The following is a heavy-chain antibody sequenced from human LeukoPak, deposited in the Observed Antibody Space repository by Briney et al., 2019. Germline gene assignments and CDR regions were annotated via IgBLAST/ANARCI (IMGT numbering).Heavy chain of an antibody. Sequence: ASVKVSCKASGYTFTGYYIHWVRQAPGQGLEWMAWINVNSGGTNSAQNFQGRVTMTRDTSISTACMEVSRLRSDDTAVYYCVRGTGYCSSTSCYNSGEYFQHWGQGTLVTVSS. CDR1: GYTFTGYY. V-gene: IGHV1-2*02. J-gene: IGHJ1*01. D-gene: IGHD2-2*02. CDR3: VRGTGYCSSTSCYNSGEYFQH. CDR2: INVNSGGT.